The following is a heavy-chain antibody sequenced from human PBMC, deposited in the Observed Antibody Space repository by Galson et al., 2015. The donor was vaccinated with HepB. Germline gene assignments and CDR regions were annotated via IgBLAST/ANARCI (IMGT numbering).Heavy chain of an antibody. CDR3: ARGRVLAAAGAYGMDV. V-gene: IGHV6-1*01. J-gene: IGHJ6*02. CDR2: TYYRSKWYN. D-gene: IGHD6-13*01. CDR1: GDSVSSHSAA. Sequence: CAISGDSVSSHSAAWNWIRQSPSRGLEWLGRTYYRSKWYNDYAVSVKSRITINPDTSKNQFSLQLNSVTPEDTAVYYCARGRVLAAAGAYGMDVWGQGTTVTVSS.